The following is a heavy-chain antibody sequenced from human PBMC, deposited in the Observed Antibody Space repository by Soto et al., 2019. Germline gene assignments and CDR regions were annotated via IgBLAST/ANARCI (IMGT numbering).Heavy chain of an antibody. CDR2: ISGSGGGT. CDR1: GFIFSRFA. V-gene: IGHV3-23*01. CDR3: ASSGIVGIPPGGPGGY. D-gene: IGHD1-26*01. Sequence: EGQLLESGGGLGQPGGSLRLSCAASGFIFSRFAMSWVRQPPGKGLEWVSSISGSGGGTYYADSVKGRFTISRDNSKNTLYLQMHSLRADDTAVYWCASSGIVGIPPGGPGGYWGQGTLVSVSS. J-gene: IGHJ4*02.